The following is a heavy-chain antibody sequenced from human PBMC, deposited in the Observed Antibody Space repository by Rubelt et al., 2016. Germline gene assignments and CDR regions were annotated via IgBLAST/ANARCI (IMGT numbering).Heavy chain of an antibody. D-gene: IGHD2-2*01. J-gene: IGHJ4*02. CDR2: ISSNGGST. CDR1: GFTFSSYA. V-gene: IGHV3-64D*06. CDR3: VKDIGVVVPAADFDY. Sequence: EVQLVESGGGLVQPGGSLRLSCSASGFTFSSYAMHWVRQAPGKGLEYVSAISSNGGSTYYADSGKGSFTISRDNSKNTLYLQMSSLRAEDTAVYYCVKDIGVVVPAADFDYWGQGTLVTVSS.